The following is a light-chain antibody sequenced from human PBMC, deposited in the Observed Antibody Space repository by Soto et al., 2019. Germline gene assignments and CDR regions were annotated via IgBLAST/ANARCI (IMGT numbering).Light chain of an antibody. J-gene: IGLJ1*01. CDR2: KNN. CDR1: RSNIGAGYD. Sequence: QSVLTQPPPVSGAPGQRVTISCTGSRSNIGAGYDVHWYQRLPGTAPTVPIYKNNNPPSGCPDRFSSSASGTSASLAITGLQAEYDADYYCLSSDSILSGSYVFGTGTKLTVL. V-gene: IGLV1-40*01. CDR3: LSSDSILSGSYV.